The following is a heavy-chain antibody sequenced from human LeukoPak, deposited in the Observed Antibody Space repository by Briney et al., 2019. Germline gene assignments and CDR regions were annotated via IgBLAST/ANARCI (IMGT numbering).Heavy chain of an antibody. D-gene: IGHD3-22*01. CDR1: GFTFSSYS. CDR2: ISSSSSYR. Sequence: GGSLRLSCAASGFTFSSYSMNWVRQAPGKGLEWVASISSSSSYRYYADSVRGRVTISRDNAKNSRYLQMNSLRSDATAVYYCAREWDSYCDSSGAAPGTFDYSGEGTLVTVS. CDR3: AREWDSYCDSSGAAPGTFDY. V-gene: IGHV3-21*01. J-gene: IGHJ4*02.